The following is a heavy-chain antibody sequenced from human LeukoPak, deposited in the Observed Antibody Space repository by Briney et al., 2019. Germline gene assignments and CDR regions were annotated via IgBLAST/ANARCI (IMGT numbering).Heavy chain of an antibody. CDR3: ARRDWNYWYFDL. Sequence: PSETLSLTCTVSGGAISSYYWSWIRQPAGKGLEWIGRIYSSGSTNYNPSLNSRGTMSVDTSKNQFSLKLSSVTAADTAVYYCARRDWNYWYFDLWGRGTLVTVSS. D-gene: IGHD1-1*01. V-gene: IGHV4-4*07. J-gene: IGHJ2*01. CDR1: GGAISSYY. CDR2: IYSSGST.